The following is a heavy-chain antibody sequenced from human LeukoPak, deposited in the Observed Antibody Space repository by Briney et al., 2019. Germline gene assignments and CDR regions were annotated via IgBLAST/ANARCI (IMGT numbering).Heavy chain of an antibody. D-gene: IGHD2-2*01. V-gene: IGHV1-18*04. CDR3: ARSEVGVPAAIVDAFDI. J-gene: IGHJ3*02. CDR1: GYTFTGYY. Sequence: ASVKVSCKASGYTFTGYYMHWVRQAPGQGLEWMGWINAYNGNTNYAQKLQGRVTMTTDTSTSTAYMELRSLRSDDTAVYYCARSEVGVPAAIVDAFDIWGQGTMVTVSS. CDR2: INAYNGNT.